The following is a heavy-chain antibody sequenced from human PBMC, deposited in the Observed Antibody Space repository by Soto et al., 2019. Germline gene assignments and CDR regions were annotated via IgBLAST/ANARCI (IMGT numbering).Heavy chain of an antibody. V-gene: IGHV4-34*01. CDR3: ARVRQYYDILTGYYLNYNWFDP. Sequence: SETLSLTCAVYGGSFSGYYWSWIRQPPGKGLEWIGEINHSGSTNYNPSLKSRVTISVDTSKNQFSLKLSSVTAADTAVYYCARVRQYYDILTGYYLNYNWFDPWGQGTLVTVSS. D-gene: IGHD3-9*01. CDR2: INHSGST. CDR1: GGSFSGYY. J-gene: IGHJ5*02.